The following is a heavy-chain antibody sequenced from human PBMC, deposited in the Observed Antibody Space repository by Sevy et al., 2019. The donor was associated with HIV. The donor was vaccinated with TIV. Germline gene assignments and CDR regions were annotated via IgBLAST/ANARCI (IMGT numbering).Heavy chain of an antibody. V-gene: IGHV4-31*03. J-gene: IGHJ6*02. CDR1: GGSISGDVYF. CDR2: IHYSRGT. CDR3: ARDSCKGTSCQNWGYYAMDV. Sequence: SETLSLTCTVSGGSISGDVYFWTWIRQHPGKGLEWIGYIHYSRGTDYNPSLKSRVTISVDTSKNKISLNMRSVTAADTAVYYCARDSCKGTSCQNWGYYAMDVWGQGTTVTVSS. D-gene: IGHD2-2*01.